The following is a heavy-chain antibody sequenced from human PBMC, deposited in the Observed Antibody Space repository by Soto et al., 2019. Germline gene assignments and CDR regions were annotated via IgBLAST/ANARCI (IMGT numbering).Heavy chain of an antibody. CDR3: AKSPMSYGSGTGFAY. D-gene: IGHD3-10*01. CDR2: ISYDGTSK. J-gene: IGHJ4*02. CDR1: GFIFSRCG. V-gene: IGHV3-30*18. Sequence: QVQLVESGGGVVQPGRSLRLSCAASGFIFSRCGMHWVRQAPGKGLEWVAIISYDGTSKDYVDSVKGRFTISRDNSKNTLYLQMNSLGAEDTAVYYCAKSPMSYGSGTGFAYWGQGTLVTVSS.